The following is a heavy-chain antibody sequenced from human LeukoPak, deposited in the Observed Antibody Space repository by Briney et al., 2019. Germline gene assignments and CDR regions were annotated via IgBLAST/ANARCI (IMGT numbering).Heavy chain of an antibody. CDR1: GLTVSSNY. J-gene: IGHJ5*02. Sequence: PGGSLRLSCAASGLTVSSNYMSWVRQAPGKGLEWVSVIYSGGSTYYADSVKGRFTISRDNSENTLYLQMNSLRAEDTAVYYCARENMITFGGVIAQNWFDPWGQGTLVTVSS. V-gene: IGHV3-53*01. D-gene: IGHD3-16*02. CDR3: ARENMITFGGVIAQNWFDP. CDR2: IYSGGST.